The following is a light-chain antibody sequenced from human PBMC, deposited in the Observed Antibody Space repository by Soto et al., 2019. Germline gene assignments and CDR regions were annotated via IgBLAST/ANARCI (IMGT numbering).Light chain of an antibody. CDR1: TGAVTSGHY. CDR2: DTS. V-gene: IGLV7-46*01. CDR3: LLAYSGGPV. Sequence: QAVVTQEPSLTVSPGGTVTLTCGSSTGAVTSGHYPYWIQQKPGQALRTLIYDTSNRHSWTPVRFSGSLVGGKAALILSGAQPEDEAEYYCLLAYSGGPVFGGGTKVTVL. J-gene: IGLJ3*02.